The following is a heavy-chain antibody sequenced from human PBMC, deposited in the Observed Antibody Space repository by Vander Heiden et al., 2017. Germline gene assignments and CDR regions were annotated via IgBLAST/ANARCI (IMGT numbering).Heavy chain of an antibody. V-gene: IGHV3-23*01. D-gene: IGHD5-18*01. CDR1: GVTFSSYA. Sequence: EVQLLESGGGLVQPGGSLRLSCAASGVTFSSYAMSWVRQAPGKGLEGVSAMSGSGGSTYYADYVKGRFTISRDNSKNTLYLQMNSLRAEDTAVYYCAKDRYGRMSYYYYYGMDVWGQGTTVTVSS. CDR3: AKDRYGRMSYYYYYGMDV. CDR2: MSGSGGST. J-gene: IGHJ6*02.